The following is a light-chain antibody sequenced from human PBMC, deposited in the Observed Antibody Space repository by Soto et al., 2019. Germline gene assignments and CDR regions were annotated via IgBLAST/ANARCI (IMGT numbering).Light chain of an antibody. CDR1: QRVGRN. CDR2: GIS. J-gene: IGKJ3*01. V-gene: IGKV3-15*01. Sequence: EIVMTQSPATLSVSPGERATLSCRASQRVGRNLAWYQQKPGQAPRLLIYGISTRATGIPARFSGSGSGTDFTLAISSLQSEDFAVYYCQQYYDWPTFGPGTKVEIK. CDR3: QQYYDWPT.